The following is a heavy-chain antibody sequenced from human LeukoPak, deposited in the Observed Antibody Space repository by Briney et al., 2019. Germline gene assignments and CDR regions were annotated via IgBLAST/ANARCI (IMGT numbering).Heavy chain of an antibody. V-gene: IGHV3-23*01. J-gene: IGHJ5*02. CDR2: ICGNGGRT. CDR3: AKVAEMDTILGKFDN. Sequence: GGSLRLSCAASGFTFSSYAMSCVRQAPGKGREGVSAICGNGGRTYYADSVKGRFTISRDNSRNTLFLQMNSLRAEDTAVYYCAKVAEMDTILGKFDNWGQGTLVTVSS. CDR1: GFTFSSYA. D-gene: IGHD5-24*01.